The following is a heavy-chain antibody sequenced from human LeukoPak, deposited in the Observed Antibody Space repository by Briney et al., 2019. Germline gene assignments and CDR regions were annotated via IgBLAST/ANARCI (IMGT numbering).Heavy chain of an antibody. CDR3: ATFCSSTCCLYYFDY. J-gene: IGHJ4*02. CDR2: FDPEDGET. CDR1: GYTLTELS. Sequence: ASVKVSCKVSGYTLTELSMHWVRQAPGKGLEWMGGFDPEDGETIYAQKFQGRVTMTEDTSTDTAYMELSSLRSEDTAVYYCATFCSSTCCLYYFDYWAREPWSPSPQ. V-gene: IGHV1-24*01. D-gene: IGHD2-2*01.